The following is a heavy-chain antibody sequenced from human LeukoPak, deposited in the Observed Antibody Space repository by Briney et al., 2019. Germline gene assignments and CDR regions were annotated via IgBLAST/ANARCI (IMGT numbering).Heavy chain of an antibody. D-gene: IGHD5-18*01. J-gene: IGHJ4*02. CDR3: ARHLSGVTGYTYGRGIDY. CDR2: IKQDGSEK. V-gene: IGHV3-7*01. CDR1: GFTFSSYW. Sequence: PGGSLRLSCAASGFTFSSYWMNWVRQAPGKGLEWVANIKQDGSEKYYVDSVKGRFTISRDNAKNSLYLQMISLRAEDTAVYYCARHLSGVTGYTYGRGIDYWGQGTLVTVSS.